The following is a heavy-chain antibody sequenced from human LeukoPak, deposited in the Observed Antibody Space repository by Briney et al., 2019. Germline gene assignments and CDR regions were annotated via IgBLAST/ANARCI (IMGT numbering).Heavy chain of an antibody. CDR2: IRSNGGST. V-gene: IGHV3-64D*06. D-gene: IGHD1-26*01. J-gene: IGHJ4*02. CDR3: VKDVIVGARRGHICSFDY. CDR1: GFTFSSYA. Sequence: GGSLRLSCSASGFTFSSYAMHWVRQAPGKGLEYVSAIRSNGGSTYYADSLKGRFTISRDNSRNTVYLQMSSLRAEDTAVYYCVKDVIVGARRGHICSFDYWGQGILVTVSS.